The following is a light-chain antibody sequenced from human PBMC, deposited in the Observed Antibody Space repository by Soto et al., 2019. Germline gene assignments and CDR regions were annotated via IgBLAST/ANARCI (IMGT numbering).Light chain of an antibody. Sequence: QSVLTQPPSVSGAPGQTITMSCTGSGSNVGASYDVHWYQVLPGAGPRLLIYKNNNRPSGFPDRFSGSKSGTSASLAITGLRAEDEADYYCSSYTARGTRVFGTGTKLTVL. CDR3: SSYTARGTRV. J-gene: IGLJ1*01. CDR1: GSNVGASYD. CDR2: KNN. V-gene: IGLV1-40*01.